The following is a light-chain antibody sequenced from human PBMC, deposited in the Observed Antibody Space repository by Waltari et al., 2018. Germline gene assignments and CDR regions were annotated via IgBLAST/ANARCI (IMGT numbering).Light chain of an antibody. J-gene: IGKJ1*01. CDR1: QSMSRY. CDR3: QHHFRLPAT. V-gene: IGKV3-20*01. Sequence: LTQSQGTLSLSPGERATISCRASQSMSRYLAWYQQKPGQAPRLLIYGASTRATGIPYRFSGSGSGTDFSLTISGLEPEDSAVYYCQHHFRLPATFGQGTKVEIK. CDR2: GAS.